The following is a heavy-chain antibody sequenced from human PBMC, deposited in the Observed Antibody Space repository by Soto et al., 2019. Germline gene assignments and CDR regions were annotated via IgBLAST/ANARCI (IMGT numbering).Heavy chain of an antibody. D-gene: IGHD2-15*01. CDR2: SIPMFGTA. CDR1: GGTFRSYA. J-gene: IGHJ5*02. V-gene: IGHV1-69*12. CDR3: AREKEDHWFDP. Sequence: QVQLVQSGAEVKKPGSSVKVSCKASGGTFRSYAISWVRQAPGQGLEWMGGSIPMFGTADYAQNFQGRITITADESTGTAYMELSSLRSEDTAVYYCAREKEDHWFDPWGQGTLVTVSS.